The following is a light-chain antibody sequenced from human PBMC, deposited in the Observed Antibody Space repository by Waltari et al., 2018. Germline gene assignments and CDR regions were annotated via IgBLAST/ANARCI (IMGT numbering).Light chain of an antibody. V-gene: IGLV2-11*01. Sequence: QSALTQPRPVSGSPGQSVTLPCTGPSRDVGGYNDVSWYQQHPGKAPKLMIYEVSKPPSGVPDRFSGSKSGNTASLTISGLQAEDEADYYCCSYAGSYTWVFGGGTKLTVL. CDR3: CSYAGSYTWV. J-gene: IGLJ3*02. CDR2: EVS. CDR1: SRDVGGYND.